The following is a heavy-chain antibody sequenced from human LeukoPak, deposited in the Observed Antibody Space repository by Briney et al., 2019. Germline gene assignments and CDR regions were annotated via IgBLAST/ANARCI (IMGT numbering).Heavy chain of an antibody. D-gene: IGHD4-17*01. CDR2: INQDGSEK. Sequence: GGSLRLSCAVSGLPFSYHWMTWLRQAPGKGLERVANINQDGSEKYYVDSVKGRFSISRDNAKSSLYLQMNSLRVEDTAMYFCARVGYGDYHIWGQGTIVTVSS. V-gene: IGHV3-7*01. CDR1: GLPFSYHW. J-gene: IGHJ3*02. CDR3: ARVGYGDYHI.